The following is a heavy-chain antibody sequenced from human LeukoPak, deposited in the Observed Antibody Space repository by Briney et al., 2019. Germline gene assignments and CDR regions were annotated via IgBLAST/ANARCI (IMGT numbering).Heavy chain of an antibody. CDR1: GYSFTSYY. CDR3: ARVVGNCGGDCYHFDY. Sequence: GESLKISCKGSGYSFTSYYMHWVRQAPGQGLEWMGIINPSGGSTSYAQKFQGRVTMTRDMSTSTVYMELSSLRSEDTAVYYRARVVGNCGGDCYHFDYWGQGTLVTVSS. CDR2: INPSGGST. J-gene: IGHJ4*02. V-gene: IGHV1-46*01. D-gene: IGHD2-21*02.